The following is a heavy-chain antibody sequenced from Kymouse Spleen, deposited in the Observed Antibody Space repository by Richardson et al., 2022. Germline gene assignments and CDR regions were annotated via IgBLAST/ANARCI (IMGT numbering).Heavy chain of an antibody. V-gene: IGHV3-9*01. CDR1: GFTFDDYA. CDR2: ISWNSGSI. J-gene: IGHJ6*02. D-gene: IGHD3-22*01,IGHD3-9*01,IGHD5-24*01. Sequence: EVQLVESGGGLVQPGRSLRLSCAASGFTFDDYAMHWVRQAPGKGLEWVSGISWNSGSIGYADSVKGRFTISRDNAKNSLYLQMNSLRAEDTALYYCAKDIRAIEGYYYGMDVWGQGTTVTVSS. CDR3: AKDIRAIEGYYYGMDV.